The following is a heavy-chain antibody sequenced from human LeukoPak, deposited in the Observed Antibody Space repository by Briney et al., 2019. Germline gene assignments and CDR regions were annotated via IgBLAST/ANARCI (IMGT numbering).Heavy chain of an antibody. CDR3: ARHAAYILTGYSATHFDY. D-gene: IGHD3-9*01. CDR1: GGSISNYY. CDR2: IYYSGTT. V-gene: IGHV4-59*08. J-gene: IGHJ4*02. Sequence: SETLSLTCSVSGGSISNYYWSWIRQPPGKGLEWIGYIYYSGTTNYNPSLESRLTISVDTSKNQFSLKLSSVTAADTAVYYCARHAAYILTGYSATHFDYWGQGTLVTVSS.